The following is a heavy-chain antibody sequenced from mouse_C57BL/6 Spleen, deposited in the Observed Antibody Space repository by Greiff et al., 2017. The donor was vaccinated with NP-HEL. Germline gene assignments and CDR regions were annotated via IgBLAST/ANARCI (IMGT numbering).Heavy chain of an antibody. CDR1: GYAFSSSW. Sequence: VQLVESGPELVKPGASVKISCKASGYAFSSSWMNWVKQRPGKGLEWIGRIYPGDGDTNYNGKFKGKATLTADKSSSTAYMQLSSLTSEDSAVYFCARGSTSAMDYWGQGTSVTVSS. CDR2: IYPGDGDT. J-gene: IGHJ4*01. V-gene: IGHV1-82*01. CDR3: ARGSTSAMDY. D-gene: IGHD2-13*01.